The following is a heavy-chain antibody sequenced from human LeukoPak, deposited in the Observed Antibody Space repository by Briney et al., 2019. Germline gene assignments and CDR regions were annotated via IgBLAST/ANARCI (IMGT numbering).Heavy chain of an antibody. CDR3: ARVGIAVAGNGFDY. V-gene: IGHV4-61*02. J-gene: IGHJ4*02. Sequence: PSQTLSLTCTVSGGSIGSGSYYWSWIRQPAGKGLEWIGRIYTSGSTNYNPSLKSRVTISVDTSKNQFSLKLSSVTAADTAVYYCARVGIAVAGNGFDYWGQGTLVTVSS. CDR1: GGSIGSGSYY. D-gene: IGHD6-19*01. CDR2: IYTSGST.